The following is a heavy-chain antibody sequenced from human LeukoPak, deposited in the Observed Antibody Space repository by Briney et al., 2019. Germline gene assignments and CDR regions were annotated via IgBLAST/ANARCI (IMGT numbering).Heavy chain of an antibody. CDR2: ISSSSSYI. CDR3: ARGGGHYYYGMDV. V-gene: IGHV3-21*01. J-gene: IGHJ6*02. CDR1: GFTFSNAW. D-gene: IGHD2-15*01. Sequence: GGSLRLSCAASGFTFSNAWMSWVRQAPGKGLEWVSSISSSSSYIYYADSVKGRFTISRDNAKNSLYLQMNSLRAEDTAVYYCARGGGHYYYGMDVWGQGTTVTVSS.